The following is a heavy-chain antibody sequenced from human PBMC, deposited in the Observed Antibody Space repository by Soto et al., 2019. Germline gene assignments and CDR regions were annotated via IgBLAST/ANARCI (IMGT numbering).Heavy chain of an antibody. D-gene: IGHD1-1*01. CDR2: IIPIFGTA. CDR3: ARGTPGGRYYFDY. CDR1: GGTFSSYA. J-gene: IGHJ4*02. Sequence: QVQLVQSGAEVKKPGSSVKVSCKASGGTFSSYAISLVRQAPGQGLEWMGGIIPIFGTANYVQKFQGRGRITADESTSTAYVELSRLRPEDTAVSYCARGTPGGRYYFDYWGQGPLVTVSS. V-gene: IGHV1-69*01.